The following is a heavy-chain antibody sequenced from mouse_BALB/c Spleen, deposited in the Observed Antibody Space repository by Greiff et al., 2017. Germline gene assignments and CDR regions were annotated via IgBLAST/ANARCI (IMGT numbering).Heavy chain of an antibody. J-gene: IGHJ4*01. Sequence: EVKLMESGGGLVKPGGSLKLSCAASGFTFSSYAMSWVRQTPEKRLEWVASISSGGSTYYPDSVKGRFTISRDNARNILYLQMSSLRSEDTAMYYCARGRSSYDAMDYWGQGTSVTVSS. CDR2: ISSGGST. CDR3: ARGRSSYDAMDY. D-gene: IGHD1-1*01. CDR1: GFTFSSYA. V-gene: IGHV5-6-5*01.